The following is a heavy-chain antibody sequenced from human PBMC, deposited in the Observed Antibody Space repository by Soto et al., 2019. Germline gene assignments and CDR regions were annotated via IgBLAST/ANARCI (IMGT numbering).Heavy chain of an antibody. J-gene: IGHJ4*02. Sequence: QVQLVESGGRVVQPGRSLRLSCAASGFDFSNYVLHWVRQAPGKGLEWVAVMSFDGSDIYYADSVKGRFTISRDNSKNTLYLQMNHLRPEDTAVYYCAKVREDIVLLVALDYWGQGTLVTVSS. V-gene: IGHV3-30*18. D-gene: IGHD2-8*01. CDR1: GFDFSNYV. CDR2: MSFDGSDI. CDR3: AKVREDIVLLVALDY.